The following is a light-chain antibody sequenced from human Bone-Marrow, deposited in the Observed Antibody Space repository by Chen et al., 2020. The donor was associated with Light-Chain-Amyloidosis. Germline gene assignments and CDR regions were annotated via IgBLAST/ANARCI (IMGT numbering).Light chain of an antibody. Sequence: QSVLTQPPSASGTPGPRVTLSCSGSRSSIGTNTVNWYQQFPGTAPKLLIYFNSQRPSGVPDRFSGSKSGTSASLAISGLQSDDEADYFCAAWDDGLNGVLFGGGTKLTVL. CDR1: RSSIGTNT. V-gene: IGLV1-44*01. CDR2: FNS. CDR3: AAWDDGLNGVL. J-gene: IGLJ2*01.